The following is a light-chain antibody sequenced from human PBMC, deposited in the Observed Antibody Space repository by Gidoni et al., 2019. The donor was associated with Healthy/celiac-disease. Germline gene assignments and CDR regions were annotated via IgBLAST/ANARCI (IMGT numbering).Light chain of an antibody. V-gene: IGKV1-39*01. Sequence: DIQLTQSPSSLSASVADRVTITCRASQSISSYLNWSQQKPWKAPNLLIYAASSLQSGGPSRFSGSGSGTDFTLTISSLQPEDFATDYCQQRSSTPATFVGGTTVEIK. J-gene: IGKJ4*01. CDR2: AAS. CDR3: QQRSSTPAT. CDR1: QSISSY.